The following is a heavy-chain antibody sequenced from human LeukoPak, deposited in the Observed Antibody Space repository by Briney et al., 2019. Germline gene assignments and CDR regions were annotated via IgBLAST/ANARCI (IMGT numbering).Heavy chain of an antibody. D-gene: IGHD4-17*01. V-gene: IGHV3-23*03. CDR2: ISSGGST. Sequence: GGSLRLSCAASGFTFSSYAMSWVRQAPGKGLEWVSVISSGGSTYYADSVKGRFTISRDNSKNTLYLQMNSLRAEDTAVYYCASTTVYDAFDIWGQGTMVTVSS. CDR1: GFTFSSYA. J-gene: IGHJ3*02. CDR3: ASTTVYDAFDI.